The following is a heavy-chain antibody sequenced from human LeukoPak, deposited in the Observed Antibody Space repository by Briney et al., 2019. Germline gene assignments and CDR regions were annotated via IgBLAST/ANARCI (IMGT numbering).Heavy chain of an antibody. Sequence: GGSLRLSCAASGFTFSNYAMHWVRQAPGKGLEWVALISYDGSNKYYADSVKGRFTISRDNSKNTLSLQMNSLGAEDTALYYCARPLLTTVTPFDYWGQGTLVTVSS. J-gene: IGHJ4*02. CDR1: GFTFSNYA. V-gene: IGHV3-30-3*01. CDR3: ARPLLTTVTPFDY. CDR2: ISYDGSNK. D-gene: IGHD4-17*01.